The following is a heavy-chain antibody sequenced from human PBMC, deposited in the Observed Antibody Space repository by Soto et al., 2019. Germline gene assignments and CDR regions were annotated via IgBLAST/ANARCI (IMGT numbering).Heavy chain of an antibody. V-gene: IGHV3-33*01. J-gene: IGHJ4*01. D-gene: IGHD7-27*01. Sequence: PGGSLRLSCAASGFTFSNYGMHWVRQAPGKGLEWVAVIWYDGSNKHYADSVKGRFTISRDNSKNTLDLQMNSLRAEDTAVYYCARSTIATNLYYFDYWGHGTPVTVSS. CDR1: GFTFSNYG. CDR3: ARSTIATNLYYFDY. CDR2: IWYDGSNK.